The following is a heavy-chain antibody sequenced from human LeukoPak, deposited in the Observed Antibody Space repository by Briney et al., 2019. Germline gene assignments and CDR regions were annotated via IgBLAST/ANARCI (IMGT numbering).Heavy chain of an antibody. V-gene: IGHV4-31*03. D-gene: IGHD5-12*01. Sequence: PSETLSLTCTVSGGSISGGGYYWSWIRQHPGKGLEWIGYIYYSGGTFYNPSLKCRVTISLDTSKNQFSLKLSSVTAADTAVYYCTSSEATTTPPPYGMDVWGQGITVTVSS. CDR2: IYYSGGT. CDR1: GGSISGGGYY. J-gene: IGHJ6*02. CDR3: TSSEATTTPPPYGMDV.